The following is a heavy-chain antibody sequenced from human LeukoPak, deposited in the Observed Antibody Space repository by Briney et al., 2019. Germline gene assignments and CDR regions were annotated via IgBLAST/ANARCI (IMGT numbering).Heavy chain of an antibody. CDR3: ARAYDFWSGYYEMDV. D-gene: IGHD3-3*01. CDR2: ISYDGSNK. V-gene: IGHV3-30*06. CDR1: GFTFSSYG. J-gene: IGHJ6*04. Sequence: GSLRLSCAASGFTFSSYGMHWVRQAPGKGLEWVAVISYDGSNKYYADSVKGRFTISRDNSKNTLYLQMNSLRAEDTAVYYCARAYDFWSGYYEMDVWGKGTTVTVSS.